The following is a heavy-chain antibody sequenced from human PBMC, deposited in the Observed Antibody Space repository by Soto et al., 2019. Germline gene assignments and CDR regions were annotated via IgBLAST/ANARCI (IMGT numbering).Heavy chain of an antibody. CDR2: TYYRSKWYN. J-gene: IGHJ4*02. V-gene: IGHV6-1*01. Sequence: HSQTLSLTCAISGDSVSSNSAAWNWIRQSPSRGLEWLGRTYYRSKWYNDYAVSVKSRITIKPDTSKNQFSLQLNSVTPEDTAVYYCARAQAPHDADDGLDDWGQGTLVTVSS. CDR3: ARAQAPHDADDGLDD. CDR1: GDSVSSNSAA.